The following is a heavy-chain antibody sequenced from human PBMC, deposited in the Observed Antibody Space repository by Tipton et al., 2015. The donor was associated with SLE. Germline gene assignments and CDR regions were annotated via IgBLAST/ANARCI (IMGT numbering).Heavy chain of an antibody. J-gene: IGHJ4*02. V-gene: IGHV4-4*08. CDR1: GGSISSHY. CDR3: ARDIGYHASAGLDVDY. D-gene: IGHD3-22*01. CDR2: IYTSGST. Sequence: TLSLTCTVSGGSISSHYCSWIRQPPGKGLEWIGRIYTSGSTTYNPSLKSRVTISVDTSKNQFSLKLSSVTAADTAVSCCARDIGYHASAGLDVDYWHQGTLVTASS.